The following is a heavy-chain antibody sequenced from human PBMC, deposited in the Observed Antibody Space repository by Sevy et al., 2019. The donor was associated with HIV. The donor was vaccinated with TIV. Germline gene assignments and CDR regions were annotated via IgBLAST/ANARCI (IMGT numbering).Heavy chain of an antibody. Sequence: SETLPLTCTVSGGSISSSSYYWGWIRQPPGKGLEWIGSIYYSGSTYYNPSLKSRVTISVDTSKNQFSLKLSSVTAADTAVYYCARDDGGSRGSYYYYGMDVWGQGTTVTVSS. CDR2: IYYSGST. CDR1: GGSISSSSYY. V-gene: IGHV4-39*02. D-gene: IGHD2-15*01. J-gene: IGHJ6*02. CDR3: ARDDGGSRGSYYYYGMDV.